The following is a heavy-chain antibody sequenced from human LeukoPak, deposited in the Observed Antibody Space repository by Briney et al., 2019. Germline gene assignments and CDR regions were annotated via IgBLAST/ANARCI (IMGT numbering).Heavy chain of an antibody. CDR1: GFTFSSYA. V-gene: IGHV3-30-3*01. D-gene: IGHD2-15*01. CDR2: ISYDGSNK. CDR3: ARGLPFDY. J-gene: IGHJ4*02. Sequence: PGKSLRLSCAASGFTFSSYAMHWVRQAPGKGLEWVAVISYDGSNKYYADSVKGRFTISRDKSKNTLYLQMNSLRAEDTAVYYCARGLPFDYWGQGTLVTVSS.